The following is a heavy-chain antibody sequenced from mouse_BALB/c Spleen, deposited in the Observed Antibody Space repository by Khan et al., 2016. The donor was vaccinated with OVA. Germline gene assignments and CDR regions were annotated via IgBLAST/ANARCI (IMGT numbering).Heavy chain of an antibody. CDR3: ARGNYYGYYFDY. D-gene: IGHD1-1*01. CDR2: ISYSGVT. J-gene: IGHJ2*01. Sequence: EVKLLESGPGLVKPSQSLSLTCTVTGYSITSGYAWNWIRQFPGNKLEWMGYISYSGVTSYTPSLKSRISITRDTSKNQFFLQLNSVTTEDTATYYCARGNYYGYYFDYWGQGTTHTVSS. CDR1: GYSITSGYA. V-gene: IGHV3-2*02.